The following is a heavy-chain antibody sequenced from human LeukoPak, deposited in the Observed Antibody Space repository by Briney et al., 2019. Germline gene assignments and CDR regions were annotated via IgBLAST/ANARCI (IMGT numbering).Heavy chain of an antibody. CDR1: GFTVSSNY. CDR2: IYSGGST. J-gene: IGHJ3*02. CDR3: ARGMATIGNDAFDI. Sequence: GGSLRLSCAASGFTVSSNYMSWVRQAPGKGLEWVSVIYSGGSTYYADSVKGRSTISRDNSKNTLYLQMNSLRAEDTAVYYCARGMATIGNDAFDIWGQGTMVTVSS. V-gene: IGHV3-53*01. D-gene: IGHD5-24*01.